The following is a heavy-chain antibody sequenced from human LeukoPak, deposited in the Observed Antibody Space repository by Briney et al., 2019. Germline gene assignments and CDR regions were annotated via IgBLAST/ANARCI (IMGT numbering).Heavy chain of an antibody. CDR2: ISGSGGST. D-gene: IGHD3-10*02. CDR3: ATTFGELLSPYFDY. V-gene: IGHV3-23*01. J-gene: IGHJ4*02. Sequence: GGSLRLSCAASGFTFSSYAMSWVRQAPGKGLEXXXXISGSGGSTYYADSVKGRFTISRDNSKNTLYLQMNSLRAEDTAVYYCATTFGELLSPYFDYWGQGTLVTVSS. CDR1: GFTFSSYA.